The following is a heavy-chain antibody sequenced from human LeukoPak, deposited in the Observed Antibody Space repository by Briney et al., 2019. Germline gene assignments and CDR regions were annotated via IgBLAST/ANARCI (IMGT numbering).Heavy chain of an antibody. CDR1: GFTFTSYS. CDR3: ARGYCGGGTCYEGY. D-gene: IGHD2-15*01. Sequence: PGGSLRLSCAASGFTFTSYSMNWVCQAPGKGLEWVSSISSGSNYIYYADSVKGRFTISRDNAKNSLYLQMSSLRAGDTAVYYCARGYCGGGTCYEGYWGQGTLVTVSS. CDR2: ISSGSNYI. J-gene: IGHJ4*02. V-gene: IGHV3-21*01.